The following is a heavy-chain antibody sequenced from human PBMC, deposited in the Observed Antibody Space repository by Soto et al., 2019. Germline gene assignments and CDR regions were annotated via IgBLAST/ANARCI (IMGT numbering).Heavy chain of an antibody. V-gene: IGHV4-30-4*01. D-gene: IGHD2-2*01. CDR3: ARVPDR. Sequence: TSETLSLSCSVSGDSISGGDYYWSWIRQPPGEALEWIGYIYYSGSTYYNPSLKSRVTISVDTSKNQFSLKLSSVTAADTAVYYCARVPDRWGQGTLVTVSS. CDR2: IYYSGST. J-gene: IGHJ5*02. CDR1: GDSISGGDYY.